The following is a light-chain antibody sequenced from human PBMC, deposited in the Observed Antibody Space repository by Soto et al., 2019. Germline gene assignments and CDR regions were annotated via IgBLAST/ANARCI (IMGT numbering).Light chain of an antibody. CDR2: GDN. CDR3: QSYDSSLSHVV. J-gene: IGLJ2*01. Sequence: QAVVTQPPSVSGAPGQRVTIPCTGSSSNIGSYYDVHWYQQLPGTVPKLLIYGDNNRPSGVPDRFSGSKSGTSASLAITGLQAEDEADYYCQSYDSSLSHVVFGGGTKLTGL. V-gene: IGLV1-40*01. CDR1: SSNIGSYYD.